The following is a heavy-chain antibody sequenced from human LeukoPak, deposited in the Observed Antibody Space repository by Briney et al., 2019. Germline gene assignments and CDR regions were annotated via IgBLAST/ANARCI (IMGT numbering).Heavy chain of an antibody. CDR1: GYTFTGYY. V-gene: IGHV1-2*02. Sequence: GASVKVSCKASGYTFTGYYMHWVRQAPGQGLEWMGWINPSSGGTNYAQKFQGRVTMTRDTPISTAYMELSRLRSDDTAVYFCARGRFYSDYWGQGTLVTVSS. J-gene: IGHJ4*02. CDR3: ARGRFYSDY. CDR2: INPSSGGT.